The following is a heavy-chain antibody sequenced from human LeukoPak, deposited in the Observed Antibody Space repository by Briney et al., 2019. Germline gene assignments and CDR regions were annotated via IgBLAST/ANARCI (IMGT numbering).Heavy chain of an antibody. CDR2: INPSGGST. J-gene: IGHJ6*03. CDR1: GYTFTSYY. Sequence: ASVKVSCKASGYTFTSYYMHWVRQAPGQGLEWMGIINPSGGSTNYAQKFQGRVTITADKSTTTTYMQLSSLRSEDTAVYYCARSRFPYYRLSGADYYYMDVWAKGTTVTVSS. CDR3: ARSRFPYYRLSGADYYYMDV. D-gene: IGHD3-10*01. V-gene: IGHV1-46*01.